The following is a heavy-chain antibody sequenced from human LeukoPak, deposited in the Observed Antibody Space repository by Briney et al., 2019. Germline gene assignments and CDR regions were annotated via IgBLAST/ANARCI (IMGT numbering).Heavy chain of an antibody. V-gene: IGHV3-66*01. D-gene: IGHD1-26*01. Sequence: PGGSLRLSCAASGFTVSSNFLNWVRQAPGKGLEWVSVIYSGGSTYYADSVKGRFTISRDSSKNTVFLQMNSLRAEDTAVYYCARAVGEWELLHLAYWGQGTLVTVSS. CDR2: IYSGGST. CDR3: ARAVGEWELLHLAY. J-gene: IGHJ4*02. CDR1: GFTVSSNF.